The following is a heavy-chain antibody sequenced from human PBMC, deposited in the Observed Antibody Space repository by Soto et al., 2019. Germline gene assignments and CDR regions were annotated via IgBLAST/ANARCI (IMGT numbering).Heavy chain of an antibody. Sequence: QVQLVQSGAEVKKPGSSVKVSCKASGGPFSSYVISWVRQAPGQGPDWMGGIIPIFGTANYAQKFQGRVTITADESTSTAYMELSSLRSEDTAVYYCARGTIVGAAQDYWGQGTLVTVSS. V-gene: IGHV1-69*01. CDR1: GGPFSSYV. CDR2: IIPIFGTA. D-gene: IGHD1-26*01. J-gene: IGHJ4*02. CDR3: ARGTIVGAAQDY.